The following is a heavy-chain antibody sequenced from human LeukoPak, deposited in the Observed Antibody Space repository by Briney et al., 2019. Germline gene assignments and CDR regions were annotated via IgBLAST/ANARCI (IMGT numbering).Heavy chain of an antibody. V-gene: IGHV1-2*02. CDR2: INPNSGGT. CDR1: GYTFTGYY. CDR3: ARGPQVDPYYYYGMDV. Sequence: GASVTVSCKASGYTFTGYYMHWVRQAPGQGLEWMGWINPNSGGTNYAQKFQGRVTMTRDTSISTAYMELSRLRSDDTAVYYCARGPQVDPYYYYGMDVWGQGTTVTVSS. J-gene: IGHJ6*02.